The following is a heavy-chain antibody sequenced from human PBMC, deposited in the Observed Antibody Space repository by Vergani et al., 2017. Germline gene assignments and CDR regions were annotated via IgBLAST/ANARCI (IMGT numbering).Heavy chain of an antibody. CDR2: ISDSGGST. CDR3: AKDTSALGVPFDY. J-gene: IGHJ4*02. CDR1: GFTFSSYA. V-gene: IGHV3-23*01. Sequence: EVQLLESGGGLVQPGGSLRLSCAASGFTFSSYAMSWVRQAPGKGLEWVSAISDSGGSTYYADSVKGRFTISRDNSKNTLYLQMNSLRAEDTAVYYCAKDTSALGVPFDYWGQGTLVTVSS. D-gene: IGHD3-16*01.